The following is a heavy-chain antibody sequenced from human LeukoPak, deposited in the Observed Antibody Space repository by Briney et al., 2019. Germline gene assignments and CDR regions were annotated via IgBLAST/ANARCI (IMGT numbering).Heavy chain of an antibody. J-gene: IGHJ3*02. CDR2: IYYSGST. CDR1: GGSISSGGYY. D-gene: IGHD2-2*01. Sequence: TPSETLSLTCTVSGGSISSGGYYWSWIRQHPGKGLGWIGYIYYSGSTYYNPSLKSRVTISVDTSKNQFSLKLSSVTAADTAVYYCAGDQLPGAFDIWGQGTMVTVSS. CDR3: AGDQLPGAFDI. V-gene: IGHV4-31*03.